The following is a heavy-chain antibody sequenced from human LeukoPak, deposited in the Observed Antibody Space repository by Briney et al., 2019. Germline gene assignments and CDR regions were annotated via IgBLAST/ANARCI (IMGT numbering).Heavy chain of an antibody. CDR2: INPEKRDT. J-gene: IGHJ4*02. CDR1: GYTSTGYA. V-gene: IGHV1-2*02. CDR3: AKKVRGPSHPLDF. D-gene: IGHD5-12*01. Sequence: ASVKVSCKASGYTSTGYAIHWVRQAPGQGLEWMGWINPEKRDTGYAHKFQGRVTMTSDTSISTAYMGLSSLRSDDTAVYYCAKKVRGPSHPLDFWGQGTLVTVSS.